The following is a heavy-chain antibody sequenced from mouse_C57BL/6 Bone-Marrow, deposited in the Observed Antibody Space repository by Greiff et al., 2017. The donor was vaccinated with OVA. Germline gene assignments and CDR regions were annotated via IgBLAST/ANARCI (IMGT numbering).Heavy chain of an antibody. CDR1: GYTFTSYW. CDR2: IDPSDSYT. D-gene: IGHD2-3*01. J-gene: IGHJ3*01. V-gene: IGHV1-69*01. CDR3: ARPDGYYGFAY. Sequence: QVQLQQPGAELVMPGASVKLSCKASGYTFTSYWMHWVKQRPGQGLEWIGEIDPSDSYTNYNQKFKGKSTLTVDKSSSTAYMQLSSLTSEDSAVYYCARPDGYYGFAYWGQGTLVTGSA.